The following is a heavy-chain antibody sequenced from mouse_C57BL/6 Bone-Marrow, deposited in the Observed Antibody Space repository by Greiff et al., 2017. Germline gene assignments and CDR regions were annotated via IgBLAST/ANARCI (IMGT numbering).Heavy chain of an antibody. CDR3: ERQRWCLPYYFDY. V-gene: IGHV5-2*01. Sequence: EVLLVESGGGLVQPGESLKLSCASNEYEFPSHDMSWVRKTPEKRLALVAAINSDGGSTYYPDTMESRFIISRDNTKTTLYLQMSSLRSEDTAMDYCERQRWCLPYYFDYWGQGTTLTVSS. CDR2: INSDGGST. CDR1: EYEFPSHD. J-gene: IGHJ2*01. D-gene: IGHD1-1*02.